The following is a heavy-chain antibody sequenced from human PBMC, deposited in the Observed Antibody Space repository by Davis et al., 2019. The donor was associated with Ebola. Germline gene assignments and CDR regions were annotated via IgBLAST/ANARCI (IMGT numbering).Heavy chain of an antibody. J-gene: IGHJ4*02. CDR3: AKDHITMVKDY. CDR1: GFTFSSYA. V-gene: IGHV3-23*01. Sequence: GESLKISCTASGFTFSSYAMSWVRQAPGKGLEWVSAISGSGGSTYYADSVKGRFTISRDNSKNTLYLQMNSLRAEDTAVYYCAKDHITMVKDYWGQGTLVTVSS. CDR2: ISGSGGST. D-gene: IGHD3-10*01.